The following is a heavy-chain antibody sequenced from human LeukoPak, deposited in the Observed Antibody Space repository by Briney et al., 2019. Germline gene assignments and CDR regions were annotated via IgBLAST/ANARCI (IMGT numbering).Heavy chain of an antibody. J-gene: IGHJ4*02. Sequence: SETLSLTCTVSGGSISSGSYYWSWIRQPPGKGLEWIGEINHSGITYYNPSLKSRVTISVDTSKNQFSLRVNSVTAADTAMYYCARGHSSVVTAIPYYFDYWGRGTLVTVSS. CDR3: ARGHSSVVTAIPYYFDY. V-gene: IGHV4-39*07. CDR2: INHSGIT. CDR1: GGSISSGSYY. D-gene: IGHD2-21*02.